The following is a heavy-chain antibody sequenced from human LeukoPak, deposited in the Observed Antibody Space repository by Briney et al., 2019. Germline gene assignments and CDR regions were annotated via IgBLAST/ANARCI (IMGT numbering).Heavy chain of an antibody. J-gene: IGHJ5*02. D-gene: IGHD3-10*01. CDR3: AKDGAGSGRSRDWFDP. CDR2: ISGSGGST. V-gene: IGHV3-23*01. Sequence: GGSLRLSCAASGFTFSSYAMSWVRQAPGKGLEWVSAISGSGGSTYYADSVKGRFTISRDNSKNTLYLQMNSLRAEDTAVYYCAKDGAGSGRSRDWFDPWGQGTLVTVSS. CDR1: GFTFSSYA.